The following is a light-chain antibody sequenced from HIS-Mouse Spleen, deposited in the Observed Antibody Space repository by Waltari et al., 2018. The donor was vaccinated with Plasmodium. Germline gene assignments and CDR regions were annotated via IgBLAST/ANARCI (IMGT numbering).Light chain of an antibody. Sequence: QSALTQPASVSGSPGQSITISCTGTSSDVGSYNLVPWCQQTPGKAPKLQIYEGSKRTSGVFNRCAGSKSGNTASLTISGLRAEDEADYYCCSYAGSSTLVFGGGTKLTVL. J-gene: IGLJ2*01. CDR1: SSDVGSYNL. V-gene: IGLV2-23*01. CDR3: CSYAGSSTLV. CDR2: EGS.